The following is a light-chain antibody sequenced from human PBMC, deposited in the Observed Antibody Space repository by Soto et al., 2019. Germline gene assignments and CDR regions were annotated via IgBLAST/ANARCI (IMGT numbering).Light chain of an antibody. CDR2: GAS. CDR3: QQGGPFPIT. V-gene: IGKV1-12*01. CDR1: QDIGRY. J-gene: IGKJ5*01. Sequence: DIPMTQSPSSVSASVGDRVTITCRASQDIGRYLGWYQQKPGKAPSLMIYGASILQGEVPSRFYGSGYGTDCTLTISGLQPEDFATYYCQQGGPFPITFGQGTRREIK.